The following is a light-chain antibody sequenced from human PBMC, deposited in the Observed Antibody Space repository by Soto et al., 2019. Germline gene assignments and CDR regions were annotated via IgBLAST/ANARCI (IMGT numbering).Light chain of an antibody. CDR3: QQSYSTPLT. CDR2: GAS. J-gene: IGKJ4*01. CDR1: QSFNSIY. Sequence: DIVMTQSPGTLSLSPGERATLSCRASQSFNSIYLAWYQQKPGQAPRLLIYGASSRATGIPDRFSGSGSGTDFTLTISSLQPEDFATYYCQQSYSTPLTFGGGTKVDI. V-gene: IGKV3-20*01.